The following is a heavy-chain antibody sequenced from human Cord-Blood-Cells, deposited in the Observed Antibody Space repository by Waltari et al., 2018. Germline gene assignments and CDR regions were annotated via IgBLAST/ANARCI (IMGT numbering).Heavy chain of an antibody. J-gene: IGHJ4*02. CDR1: VFPFRSSV. V-gene: IGHV3-33*01. Sequence: QVQLVESGGGVVQPGRSLRLSCASFVFPFRSSVMHWDRQAPGKGLEWVAVIWYDGSNKYYADSVKGRFTISRDNSKNTLYLQMNSLRAEDTAVYYCARDRSILEWLFDYWGQGTLVTVSS. CDR3: ARDRSILEWLFDY. D-gene: IGHD3-3*01. CDR2: IWYDGSNK.